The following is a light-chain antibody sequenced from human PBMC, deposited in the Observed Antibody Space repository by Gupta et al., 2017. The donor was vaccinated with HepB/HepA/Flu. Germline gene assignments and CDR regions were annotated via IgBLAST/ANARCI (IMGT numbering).Light chain of an antibody. CDR1: QGIRSD. Sequence: DIQMTQSPSSLSAFVGDRVTITCRASQGIRSDLDWYQQRPGEAPKRLIYASSNVQSGVPSRFSGSGSGTEFTLTISSRQPEDFATYYCRQEDSFPWTFGQGTMVEIK. CDR2: ASS. V-gene: IGKV1-17*01. CDR3: RQEDSFPWT. J-gene: IGKJ1*01.